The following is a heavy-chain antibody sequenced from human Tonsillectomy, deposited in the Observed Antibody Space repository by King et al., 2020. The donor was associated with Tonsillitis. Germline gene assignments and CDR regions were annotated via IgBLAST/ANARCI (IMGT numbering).Heavy chain of an antibody. D-gene: IGHD1-26*01. Sequence: VQLVESWGGLVKPGGSLRLSCAASGFTFSDYYMSWIRQAPGKGLEWVSYISSSSSFTNYADSVKGRFTISRDNAKNSLFLQLNSLRAEDTAVYYCARSGCAQVGQTRPNGGFWNWGQGTLVTVSS. CDR3: ARSGCAQVGQTRPNGGFWN. CDR1: GFTFSDYY. V-gene: IGHV3-11*06. CDR2: ISSSSSFT. J-gene: IGHJ4*02.